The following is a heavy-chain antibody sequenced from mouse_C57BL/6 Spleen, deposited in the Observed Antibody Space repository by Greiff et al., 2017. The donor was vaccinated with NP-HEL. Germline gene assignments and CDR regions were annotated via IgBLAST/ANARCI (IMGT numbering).Heavy chain of an antibody. CDR2: FYPGSGSI. V-gene: IGHV1-62-2*01. CDR3: ARHEGGNLLLRPAWFAY. Sequence: QVHVKQSGAELVKPGASVKLSCKASGYTFTEYTIHWVKQRSGQGLEWIGWFYPGSGSIKYNEKFKDKATLTADKSSSTVYMELSRLTSEDSAVYFCARHEGGNLLLRPAWFAYWGQGTLVTVSA. CDR1: GYTFTEYT. D-gene: IGHD1-1*01. J-gene: IGHJ3*01.